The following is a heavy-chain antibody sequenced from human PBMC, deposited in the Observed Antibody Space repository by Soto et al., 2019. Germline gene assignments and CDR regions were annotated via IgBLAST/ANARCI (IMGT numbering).Heavy chain of an antibody. D-gene: IGHD5-12*01. CDR2: IFNSGSA. CDR1: GIVTFSGIYY. Sequence: SETLSLTCSVTGIVTFSGIYYRSWIRHRPGKGLECLGYIFNSGSAYYNPSLRSRVTISIDTSKDEFSLTLSSVTAADTAVYFCARGYSGSDYNFDYWGQGMSVTVSS. V-gene: IGHV4-31*03. J-gene: IGHJ4*02. CDR3: ARGYSGSDYNFDY.